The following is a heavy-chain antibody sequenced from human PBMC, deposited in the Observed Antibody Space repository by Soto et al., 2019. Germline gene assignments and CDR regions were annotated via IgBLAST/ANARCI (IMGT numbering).Heavy chain of an antibody. V-gene: IGHV1-3*01. Sequence: ASVKVSCKASGYTFTTYDMHWVRQAPGQRLEWMGWINAGNGNTKYSQKFQGRVTITRDTSASTAYMELSSLRSDDTAVYYCAKDAAVGLFDYWGQGTLVTVSS. CDR2: INAGNGNT. J-gene: IGHJ4*02. CDR1: GYTFTTYD. CDR3: AKDAAVGLFDY. D-gene: IGHD1-26*01.